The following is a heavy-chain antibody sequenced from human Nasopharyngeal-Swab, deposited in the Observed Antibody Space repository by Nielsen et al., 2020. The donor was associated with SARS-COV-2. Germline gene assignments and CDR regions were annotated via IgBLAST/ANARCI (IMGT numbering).Heavy chain of an antibody. CDR2: VVHGGTT. J-gene: IGHJ2*01. D-gene: IGHD2/OR15-2a*01. Sequence: SETLSLTCGVNGGSLSVYYWRWIRQTPGKGLEWIGEVVHGGTTNYNPSFESRVTISIDKSNHQFSLKLTSVTAADTAVYFCARGGSIPRYFDLWGRGALVRVSS. CDR1: GGSLSVYY. V-gene: IGHV4-34*01. CDR3: ARGGSIPRYFDL.